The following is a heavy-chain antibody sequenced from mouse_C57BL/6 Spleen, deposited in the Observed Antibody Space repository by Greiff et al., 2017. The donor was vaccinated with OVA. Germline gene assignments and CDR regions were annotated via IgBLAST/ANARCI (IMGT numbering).Heavy chain of an antibody. CDR3: ARAYYGYDPY. CDR2: ISSGSSTI. Sequence: EVKLVESGGGLVKPGGSLKLSCAASGFNLSDYGMHWVRQAPEKGLEWVAYISSGSSTIYYADTVKGRFTISRDNAKNTLFLQMTSLRSEDTAMYYCARAYYGYDPYWGQGTTLTVSS. J-gene: IGHJ2*01. CDR1: GFNLSDYG. V-gene: IGHV5-17*01. D-gene: IGHD2-2*01.